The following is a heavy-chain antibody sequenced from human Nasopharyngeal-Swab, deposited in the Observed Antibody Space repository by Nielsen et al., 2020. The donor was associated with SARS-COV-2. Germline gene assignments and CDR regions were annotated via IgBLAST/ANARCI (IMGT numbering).Heavy chain of an antibody. CDR2: VRSKGNNYAT. D-gene: IGHD2/OR15-2a*01. J-gene: IGHJ6*02. CDR3: AKAGAESMPYSALDV. V-gene: IGHV3-73*01. Sequence: GESLKISCAASGFTFSDSAIHWVRQASGKGLEWVGRVRSKGNNYATAYSASVKGRFAISRDDSTNTVFLQMNILSAEDTAIYYCAKAGAESMPYSALDVWGQGTTVTVSS. CDR1: GFTFSDSA.